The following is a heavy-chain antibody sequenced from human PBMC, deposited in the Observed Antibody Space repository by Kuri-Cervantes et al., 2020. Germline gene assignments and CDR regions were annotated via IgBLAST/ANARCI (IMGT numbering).Heavy chain of an antibody. J-gene: IGHJ5*02. Sequence: SETLSLTCAVYGGSFSGYYWSWIRQPPGKELEWIVEINHSGSNNYNPSLTSRVTISVETSKNQFSLKLSSVTAADTAVYYCARGRGISWFSRGGNWFDPWGQGTLVTVSS. CDR1: GGSFSGYY. D-gene: IGHD6-13*01. CDR2: INHSGSN. V-gene: IGHV4-34*01. CDR3: ARGRGISWFSRGGNWFDP.